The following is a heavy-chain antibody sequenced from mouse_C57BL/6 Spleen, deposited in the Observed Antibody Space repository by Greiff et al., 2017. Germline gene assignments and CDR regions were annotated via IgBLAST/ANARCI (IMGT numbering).Heavy chain of an antibody. D-gene: IGHD4-1*01. J-gene: IGHJ4*01. CDR2: IYPGSGNT. CDR1: GYTFTDYY. CDR3: ARRGDWDVDYAMDY. Sequence: QVQLQQSGAELVRPGASVKLSCKASGYTFTDYYINWVKQRPGQGLEWIARIYPGSGNTYYNEKFKGKATLTAEKSSSTAYMQLSSLTSEDSAVYFCARRGDWDVDYAMDYWGQGTSVTVSS. V-gene: IGHV1-76*01.